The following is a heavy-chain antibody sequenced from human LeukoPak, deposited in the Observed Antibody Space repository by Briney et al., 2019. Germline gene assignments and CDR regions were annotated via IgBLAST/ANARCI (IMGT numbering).Heavy chain of an antibody. V-gene: IGHV3-7*01. Sequence: GGSLRLSCEGSGFPFGTYSMAWVRQAPGKGLEWVASIKHDGREEHYVDSIKGRFTISRDNGKNSVYLQMNNLRVEDTAMYYCSREFHPWGQGTLVIVSS. CDR1: GFPFGTYS. CDR3: SREFHP. CDR2: IKHDGREE. J-gene: IGHJ5*02.